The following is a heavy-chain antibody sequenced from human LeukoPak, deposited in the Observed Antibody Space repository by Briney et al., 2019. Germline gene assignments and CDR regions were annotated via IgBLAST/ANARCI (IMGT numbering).Heavy chain of an antibody. CDR1: GFTFSTYS. CDR2: IRHDCSEI. D-gene: IGHD3-10*01. CDR3: ARDWFGELI. Sequence: GVSLTLFCALSGFTFSTYSMNCARHAPGKAREWICFIRHDCSEIYYAGSVKGRFTISRENARESMYLQMNSLRAEDTAVYYCARDWFGELIWGQGTLVTVSS. V-gene: IGHV3-48*01. J-gene: IGHJ4*02.